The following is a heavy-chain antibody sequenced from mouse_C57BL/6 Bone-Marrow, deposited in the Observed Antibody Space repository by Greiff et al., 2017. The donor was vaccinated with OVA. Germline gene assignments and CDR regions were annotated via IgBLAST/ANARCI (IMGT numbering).Heavy chain of an antibody. V-gene: IGHV14-1*01. Sequence: DVHLVESGADLVRPGASVKLSCTASGFNIKDYYMHWVKQRPEQGLEWIGRIDPEDGDTEYAPKFQGKATMTADTSSNTAYLQLSSLTSEDTAGYYCTRRGFPWFAYWGQGTLVTVSA. J-gene: IGHJ3*01. CDR1: GFNIKDYY. CDR3: TRRGFPWFAY. CDR2: IDPEDGDT.